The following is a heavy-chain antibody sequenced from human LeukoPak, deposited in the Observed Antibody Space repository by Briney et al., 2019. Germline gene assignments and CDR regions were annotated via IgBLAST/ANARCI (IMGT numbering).Heavy chain of an antibody. CDR1: GLSVSSNF. CDR3: ARVDSSSSDYYYYGMDV. J-gene: IGHJ6*02. V-gene: IGHV3-53*01. CDR2: LLRGRST. Sequence: GGSLRLSCAATGLSVSSNFMSWVRQAPGKGLEWVSVLLRGRSTYYADYLKRRFTSYRDNSKNTLYLQMNSLRAEDTAVYYCARVDSSSSDYYYYGMDVWGQGTTVTVSS. D-gene: IGHD6-13*01.